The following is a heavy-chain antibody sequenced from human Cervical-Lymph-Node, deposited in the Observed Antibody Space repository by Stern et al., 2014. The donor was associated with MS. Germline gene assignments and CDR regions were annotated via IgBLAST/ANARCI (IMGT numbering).Heavy chain of an antibody. CDR2: ISAYNGNT. CDR1: GYTFTDYG. CDR3: ARSSFSNSSLFDF. D-gene: IGHD6-6*01. V-gene: IGHV1-18*01. Sequence: VQLVESEAEVRKPGASVKVSCKASGYTFTDYGITWVRQAPGQGLEWMGWISAYNGNTNYAQMLQGRVTMTTDKSTSTAYMQLRSLNSDDTAVYFCARSSFSNSSLFDFWGQGTLLTVSS. J-gene: IGHJ4*02.